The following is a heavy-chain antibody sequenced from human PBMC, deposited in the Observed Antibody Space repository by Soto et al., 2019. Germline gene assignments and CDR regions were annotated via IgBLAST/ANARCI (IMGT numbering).Heavy chain of an antibody. CDR2: ISSSSSYT. D-gene: IGHD4-17*01. J-gene: IGHJ6*02. Sequence: GGSLRLSCAASGFTFSDYYMSWIRQAPGKGLEWVSYISSSSSYTNYADSVKGRFTISRDNAKNSLYLQMNSLRAEDTAVYYCARELDGPNTGNGMDVWGQGTTVTVSS. CDR1: GFTFSDYY. V-gene: IGHV3-11*06. CDR3: ARELDGPNTGNGMDV.